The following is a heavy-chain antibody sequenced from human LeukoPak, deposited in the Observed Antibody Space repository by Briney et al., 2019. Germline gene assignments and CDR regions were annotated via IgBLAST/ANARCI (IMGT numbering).Heavy chain of an antibody. V-gene: IGHV4-34*01. J-gene: IGHJ6*03. D-gene: IGHD3-10*01. CDR2: INHSGST. CDR1: GGSFSGYY. CDR3: ARIITMVRGVPIYYMDV. Sequence: PSETLSLTCAVYGGSFSGYYWSWIRQPPGKGLEWIGEINHSGSTYYNPSLKSRVTISVDTSKNQFSLKLSSVTAADTAVYYCARIITMVRGVPIYYMDVWGKGTTVTVSS.